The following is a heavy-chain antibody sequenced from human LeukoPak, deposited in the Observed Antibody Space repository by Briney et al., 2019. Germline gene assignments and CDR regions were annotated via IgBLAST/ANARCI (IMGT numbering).Heavy chain of an antibody. J-gene: IGHJ3*02. V-gene: IGHV1-69*04. CDR1: GGTFISYA. Sequence: ASVKVSCKASGGTFISYAISWVRQAPGQGLEWMGRIIPILGIANYAQKFQGRVTITADKSTSTAYMELSSLRSEDTAVYYCASPGYSGAFDIWGQGTMVTVSS. CDR2: IIPILGIA. CDR3: ASPGYSGAFDI. D-gene: IGHD5-18*01.